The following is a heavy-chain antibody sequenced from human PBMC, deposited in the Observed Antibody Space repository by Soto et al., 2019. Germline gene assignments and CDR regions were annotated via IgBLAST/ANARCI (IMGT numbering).Heavy chain of an antibody. CDR2: ISASGGGT. V-gene: IGHV3-23*01. Sequence: EVQLLESGGGLVQPGGSLRLSCTASGFTFSSYAMSWVRQAPGKGLEWVSLISASGGGTYYADSVKGRFTISRDNYKNTLYVHMEGLRAEDNAASFCESHVASAAPACWGQGTLVTVSS. J-gene: IGHJ4*02. CDR1: GFTFSSYA. CDR3: ESHVASAAPAC. D-gene: IGHD6-25*01.